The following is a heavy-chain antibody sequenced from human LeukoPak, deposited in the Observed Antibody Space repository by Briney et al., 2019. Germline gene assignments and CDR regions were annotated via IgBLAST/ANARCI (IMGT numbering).Heavy chain of an antibody. J-gene: IGHJ6*02. V-gene: IGHV3-21*01. D-gene: IGHD2-15*01. Sequence: GGSLRLSCAASGFTFSSYNMNWVRQAPGKGLEWVSSITTSSDYIYYTDSVKGRFTISRDNAKNSLYLQMNSLRAEDTALYYCARVTLGFCSGGSCYGGYYYGMDVWGQGTTVTVSS. CDR1: GFTFSSYN. CDR2: ITTSSDYI. CDR3: ARVTLGFCSGGSCYGGYYYGMDV.